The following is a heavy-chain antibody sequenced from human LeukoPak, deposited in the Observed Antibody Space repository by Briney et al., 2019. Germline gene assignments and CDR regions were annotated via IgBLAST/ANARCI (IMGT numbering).Heavy chain of an antibody. D-gene: IGHD6-19*01. CDR3: ARNPYSSGWYDWYFDL. CDR1: SGSFRTYY. J-gene: IGHJ2*01. V-gene: IGHV4-4*07. Sequence: SETLSLTCTVSSGSFRTYYWSWIRQPAGKGLEWIGRIYTSGSTNYNPSLKSRVTISVDTSKNQFSLKLSSVTAADTAVYYCARNPYSSGWYDWYFDLWGRGTLVTVSS. CDR2: IYTSGST.